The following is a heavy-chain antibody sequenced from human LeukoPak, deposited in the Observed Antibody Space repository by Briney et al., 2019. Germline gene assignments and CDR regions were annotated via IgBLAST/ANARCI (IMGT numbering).Heavy chain of an antibody. D-gene: IGHD6-19*01. Sequence: KTSETLSLTCTVSGGSISGFYWGWIRQPPGKGLEWIGFIYYSGSANYNPSLKSRVTMSVDMSKNQFSLKLSSVTAADTAFYHCARDRDSSGWFDYWGQGALVTVSS. V-gene: IGHV4-59*01. CDR1: GGSISGFY. CDR3: ARDRDSSGWFDY. CDR2: IYYSGSA. J-gene: IGHJ4*02.